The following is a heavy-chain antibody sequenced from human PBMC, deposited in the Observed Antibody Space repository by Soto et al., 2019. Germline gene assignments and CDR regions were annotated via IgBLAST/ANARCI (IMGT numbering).Heavy chain of an antibody. CDR3: ATFNGYCSGGSCYAYYYGMDV. CDR1: GGTFSSYA. Sequence: QVQLVQSGAEVKKPGSSVKVSCKASGGTFSSYAISWVRQAPGQGLEWMGGIIPIFGTANYAQKFQGRVTITADEATSTAYMELSRLRREDTAVYYCATFNGYCSGGSCYAYYYGMDVWGQGTTVTVSS. D-gene: IGHD2-15*01. J-gene: IGHJ6*02. CDR2: IIPIFGTA. V-gene: IGHV1-69*12.